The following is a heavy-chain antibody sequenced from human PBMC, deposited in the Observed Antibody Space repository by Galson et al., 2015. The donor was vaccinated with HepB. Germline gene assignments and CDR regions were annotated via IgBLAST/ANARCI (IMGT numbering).Heavy chain of an antibody. CDR3: ASGLVDTAMANTFDY. D-gene: IGHD5-18*01. Sequence: SVKVSCKASGYTFTSYYMHWVRQAPGQGLEWMGIINPSGGSTSYAQKFQGRVTMTRDTSTSTVYMELSSLRSEDTAVYYCASGLVDTAMANTFDYWGQGTLVTVSS. J-gene: IGHJ4*02. V-gene: IGHV1-46*03. CDR1: GYTFTSYY. CDR2: INPSGGST.